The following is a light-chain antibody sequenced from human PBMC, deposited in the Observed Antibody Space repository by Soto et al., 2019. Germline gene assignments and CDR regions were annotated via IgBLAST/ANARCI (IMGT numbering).Light chain of an antibody. CDR3: GTWDSSLGADWV. CDR1: NSNIGNNY. Sequence: QSVLTQPHSVSAAPGQTVNISCSGSNSNIGNNYVSWYQQLPGTAPKLLIYDNNKRPSGIPDRFSGSTSGTSATLGITGLQTGDEADYYCGTWDSSLGADWVFGGGTKLTVL. V-gene: IGLV1-51*01. J-gene: IGLJ3*02. CDR2: DNN.